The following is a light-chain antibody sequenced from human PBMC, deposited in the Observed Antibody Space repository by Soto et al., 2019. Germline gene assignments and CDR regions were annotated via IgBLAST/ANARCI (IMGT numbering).Light chain of an antibody. CDR2: GAS. Sequence: EIVLTQSPGTLSLSPGERATLSFRAGQSVSSSYLAWYQQKPGQAPRLLIYGASSRATGIPDRFSGSGSGTDFTLAISRLEPEDFAVYYCQQYGSSPFGGGTKVDI. CDR3: QQYGSSP. V-gene: IGKV3-20*01. CDR1: QSVSSSY. J-gene: IGKJ4*01.